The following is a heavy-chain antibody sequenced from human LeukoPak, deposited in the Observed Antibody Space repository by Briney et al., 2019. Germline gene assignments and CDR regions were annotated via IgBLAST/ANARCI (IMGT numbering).Heavy chain of an antibody. D-gene: IGHD1/OR15-1a*01. CDR1: GDSVSSSSDA. V-gene: IGHV6-1*01. J-gene: IGHJ3*02. CDR2: TYYRSN. CDR3: ARGRNNAFDI. Sequence: SQTPSLTFAISGDSVSSSSDAWNWIRLSPSRGLEWLGRTYYRSNDYAVSVKTRMTINVDTSKNQVSLQLSSVTPEDTAVYYRARGRNNAFDIWGQGTMVTVSS.